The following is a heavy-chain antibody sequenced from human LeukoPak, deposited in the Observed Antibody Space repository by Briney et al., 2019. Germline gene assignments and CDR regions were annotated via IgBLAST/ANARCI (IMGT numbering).Heavy chain of an antibody. CDR2: ISAYNGNT. CDR1: VYTFTSYG. V-gene: IGHV1-18*01. CDR3: ARGQLWLLNWFDP. Sequence: ASVKVSCKASVYTFTSYGISWVRQAPRQGRGCMGWISAYNGNTNYAQKLQGRVTMTTDTSTSTVYMELRSLRSDDTAVYYCARGQLWLLNWFDPWGQGTLVTVSS. J-gene: IGHJ5*02. D-gene: IGHD5-18*01.